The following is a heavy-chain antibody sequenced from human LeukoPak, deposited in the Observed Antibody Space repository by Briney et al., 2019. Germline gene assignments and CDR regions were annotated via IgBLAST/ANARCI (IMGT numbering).Heavy chain of an antibody. V-gene: IGHV3-74*01. CDR3: ARSIWFGQNNYYMDV. J-gene: IGHJ6*03. Sequence: GGSLRLSCAASGFTFSRYWMHWVRQAPGKGLVWVSRINSDGSSTSYADSVKGRFTISRDNAKNTLYLQMNSLRAEDTAVYYCARSIWFGQNNYYMDVWGKGTTVTISS. CDR2: INSDGSST. D-gene: IGHD3-10*01. CDR1: GFTFSRYW.